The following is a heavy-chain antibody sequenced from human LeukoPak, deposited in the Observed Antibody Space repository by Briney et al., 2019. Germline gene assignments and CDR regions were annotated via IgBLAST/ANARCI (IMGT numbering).Heavy chain of an antibody. D-gene: IGHD6-19*01. Sequence: ASVKVSCKASGYTFTGYYMHWVRQAPGQGLEWMGWINPNSGGTNYAQKFQGRVTMTRDTSISTAYMELSRLRSDDTAVYYCARGLYSSGWPKVNVWVYWGQGTLVTVSS. CDR2: INPNSGGT. CDR1: GYTFTGYY. J-gene: IGHJ4*02. CDR3: ARGLYSSGWPKVNVWVY. V-gene: IGHV1-2*02.